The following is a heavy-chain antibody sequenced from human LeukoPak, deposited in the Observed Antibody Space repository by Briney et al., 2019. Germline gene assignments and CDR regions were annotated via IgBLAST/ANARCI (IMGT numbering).Heavy chain of an antibody. CDR1: GFTFRSYS. CDR3: ARDQYYHDPSSYYAYY. J-gene: IGHJ4*02. V-gene: IGHV3-33*08. D-gene: IGHD3-22*01. Sequence: GGSLRLSCAASGFTFRSYSMNWVRQAPGKGLEWVAVIWYDGDNKYYADSVKGRFTISRDNSKNTLYLQMNSLRAEDTAVHHCARDQYYHDPSSYYAYYWGKGTLVTVSS. CDR2: IWYDGDNK.